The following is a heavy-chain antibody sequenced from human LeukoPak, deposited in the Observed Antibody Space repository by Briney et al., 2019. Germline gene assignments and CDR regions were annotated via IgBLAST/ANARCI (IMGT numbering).Heavy chain of an antibody. CDR3: ATELRWELDY. V-gene: IGHV1-2*02. CDR2: INPNSGGT. D-gene: IGHD1-26*01. Sequence: GASVKVSCRASGYTFTGYYLHWVRQSPGQGLEWMGWINPNSGGTDYAQKFQGRVTMTRDTSISTAYMELSRLRSDDTAVYYCATELRWELDYWGQGTLVTVSS. J-gene: IGHJ4*02. CDR1: GYTFTGYY.